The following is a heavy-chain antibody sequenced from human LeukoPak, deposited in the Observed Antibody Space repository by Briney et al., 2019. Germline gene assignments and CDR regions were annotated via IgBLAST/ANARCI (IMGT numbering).Heavy chain of an antibody. V-gene: IGHV4-39*07. D-gene: IGHD5-18*01. CDR1: GGSISSSSYY. CDR3: AREGSYGSDAFDI. J-gene: IGHJ3*02. CDR2: IYYGGST. Sequence: SETLSLTCTVSGGSISSSSYYWGWIRQPPGKGLEWIGSIYYGGSTYYNPSLKSRVTISVDTSKNQFSLKLSSVTAADTAVYYCAREGSYGSDAFDIWGQGTMVTVSS.